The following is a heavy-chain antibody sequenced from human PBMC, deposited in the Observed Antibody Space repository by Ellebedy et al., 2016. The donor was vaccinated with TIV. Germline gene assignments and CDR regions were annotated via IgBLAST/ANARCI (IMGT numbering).Heavy chain of an antibody. Sequence: MPSETLSLTCTVSGASIRSYYWSWIRQPPGKGLDWIGYIYYSGSTNYNHSLKSRVTISIDTSKNQFSLKLSSVTAADTAVYYCARREGYYGSGSYYANWGQGTLVTVSS. CDR2: IYYSGST. CDR3: ARREGYYGSGSYYAN. J-gene: IGHJ4*02. D-gene: IGHD3-10*01. V-gene: IGHV4-59*01. CDR1: GASIRSYY.